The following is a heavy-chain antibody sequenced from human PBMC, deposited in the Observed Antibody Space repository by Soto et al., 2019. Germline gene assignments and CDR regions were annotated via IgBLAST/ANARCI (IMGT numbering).Heavy chain of an antibody. CDR3: ARDRVATIFVVDYGMDV. Sequence: ASVKVSCTASGYTLTSHGISWVRQAPEQVLEWMGWISAYNGNTNYAQKLQGRVTMTTDTSTSTAYMELRSLRSDDTAVYYCARDRVATIFVVDYGMDVWGQGTTVTVSS. J-gene: IGHJ6*02. V-gene: IGHV1-18*01. CDR2: ISAYNGNT. D-gene: IGHD5-12*01. CDR1: GYTLTSHG.